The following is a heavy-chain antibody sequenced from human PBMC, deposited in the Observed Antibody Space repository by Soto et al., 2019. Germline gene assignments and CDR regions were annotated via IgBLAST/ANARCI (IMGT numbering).Heavy chain of an antibody. V-gene: IGHV3-23*01. CDR1: GFTFSSYA. D-gene: IGHD3-10*01. CDR3: AKDFPDPQTHYYGSGSYPQAH. J-gene: IGHJ4*02. CDR2: ISGSGGST. Sequence: PGGSLRLSCAASGFTFSSYAMSWVRQAPGKGLEWVSAISGSGGSTYYADSVKGRFTISRDNSKNTLYLQMNSLRAEGTAVYYCAKDFPDPQTHYYGSGSYPQAHWGQGTLVTVSS.